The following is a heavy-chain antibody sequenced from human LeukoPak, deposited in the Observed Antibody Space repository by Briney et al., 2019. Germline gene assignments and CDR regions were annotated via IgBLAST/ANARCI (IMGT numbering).Heavy chain of an antibody. V-gene: IGHV5-51*01. CDR3: ARQTTTVTPTFIDY. D-gene: IGHD4-17*01. Sequence: GESLKISCKGSGYSFTSYWIVWVRQMPGKGLEWMGMIYPGDSETRYSPSFQGQVTISADKSISTAYLQWSSLKASDTAMYYCARQTTTVTPTFIDYWGQGTLVTVSS. CDR2: IYPGDSET. CDR1: GYSFTSYW. J-gene: IGHJ4*02.